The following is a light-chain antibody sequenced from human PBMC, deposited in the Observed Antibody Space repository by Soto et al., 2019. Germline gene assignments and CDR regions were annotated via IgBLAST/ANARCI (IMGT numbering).Light chain of an antibody. J-gene: IGKJ1*01. CDR2: DAS. CDR3: QQRDNWPPT. Sequence: EVVLTQSPVTLSLSPGERATLPCRASQGVSYKLAWYQQKPGQAPRLLIFDASNRATGIPARFSGSGSGTDFTLTVSSLEPEDFAIYYCQQRDNWPPTFGQGTKVDFK. V-gene: IGKV3-11*01. CDR1: QGVSYK.